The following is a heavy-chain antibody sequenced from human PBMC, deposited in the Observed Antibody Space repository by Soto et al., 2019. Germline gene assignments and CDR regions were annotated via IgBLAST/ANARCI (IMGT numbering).Heavy chain of an antibody. J-gene: IGHJ5*02. D-gene: IGHD6-13*01. V-gene: IGHV3-64D*08. Sequence: GGSLRLSCLASGFSFSTSAMHWVRQAPGKGLEYISGISSNGDNTYYADSVKGRFIISRDNSRNTLYLQMSSLRIEDTAMFYCSKAYRSGVAAVFDLSGQGTLVTVSS. CDR3: SKAYRSGVAAVFDL. CDR2: ISSNGDNT. CDR1: GFSFSTSA.